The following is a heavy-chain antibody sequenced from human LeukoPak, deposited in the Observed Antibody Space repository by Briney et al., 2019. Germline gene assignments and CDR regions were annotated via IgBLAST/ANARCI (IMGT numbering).Heavy chain of an antibody. CDR2: ISYDGSNK. V-gene: IGHV3-30-3*01. D-gene: IGHD6-6*01. CDR1: GFTFSSYA. CDR3: ARAQRSSSSNYYYGMDV. Sequence: GRSLRLSCAASGFTFSSYAMHRVRQAPGKGLEWVAVISYDGSNKYYADSVKGRFTISRDNSKNTLYLQMNSLRAEDTAVYYCARAQRSSSSNYYYGMDVWGQGTTVTVSS. J-gene: IGHJ6*02.